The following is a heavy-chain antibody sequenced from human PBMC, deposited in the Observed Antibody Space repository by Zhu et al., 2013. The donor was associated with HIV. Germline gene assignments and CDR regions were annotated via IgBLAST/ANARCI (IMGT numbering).Heavy chain of an antibody. V-gene: IGHV3-23*04. CDR3: AKGSGPTRPYYFDY. CDR1: GLPFSPAW. J-gene: IGHJ4*02. CDR2: ISGSGGST. Sequence: EVQLVESGGAAVRPGESLRLSCTVSGLPFSPAWMNWVRQAPGKGLEWVSAISGSGGSTYYADSVKGRFTVSRDTSKNTLYLQMNALRAEDTAVYYCAKGSGPTRPYYFDYWGQEILVTVSS. D-gene: IGHD3-10*01.